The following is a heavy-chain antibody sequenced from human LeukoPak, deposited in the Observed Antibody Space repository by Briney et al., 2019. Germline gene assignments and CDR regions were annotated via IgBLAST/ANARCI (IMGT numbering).Heavy chain of an antibody. CDR2: ISSSSSTI. CDR3: ARGGVRGSYHGGYYFDY. J-gene: IGHJ4*02. CDR1: GFTFSSYS. Sequence: TGGSLRLSCAASGFTFSSYSMNWVRQAPGKGLERVSYISSSSSTIYYADSVKGRFTISRDNAKNSLYLQMNSLRAEDTAVYYCARGGVRGSYHGGYYFDYWGQGTLVTVSS. V-gene: IGHV3-48*01. D-gene: IGHD1-26*01.